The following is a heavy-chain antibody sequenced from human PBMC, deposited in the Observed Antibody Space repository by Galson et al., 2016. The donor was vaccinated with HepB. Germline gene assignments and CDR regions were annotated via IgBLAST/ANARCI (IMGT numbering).Heavy chain of an antibody. J-gene: IGHJ4*02. CDR3: ASGAHWNHAY. CDR2: MGPAGDK. Sequence: SLRLSCAISGFTFNDYDMHWVRQGTGESLEWGATMGPAGDKFYPGSVKGRFTVSRESAKNSLYLQMDSLRAGDSGVYYCASGAHWNHAYLGQGTLVTVSS. V-gene: IGHV3-13*01. D-gene: IGHD1-1*01. CDR1: GFTFNDYD.